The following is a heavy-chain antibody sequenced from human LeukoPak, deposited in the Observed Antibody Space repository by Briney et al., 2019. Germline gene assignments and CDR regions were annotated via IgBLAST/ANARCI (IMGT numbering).Heavy chain of an antibody. J-gene: IGHJ4*02. CDR1: GFTFNIYS. D-gene: IGHD4-17*01. CDR2: ISSSSSSI. V-gene: IGHV3-21*01. Sequence: GGSLRLSCAASGFTFNIYSMNWVRQAPGKGLEWVSSISSSSSSIYYADSVKGRFTISRDNAKNSLYLQMNSLRAEDTAVYYCARASYGDLDYWGQGTLVTVSS. CDR3: ARASYGDLDY.